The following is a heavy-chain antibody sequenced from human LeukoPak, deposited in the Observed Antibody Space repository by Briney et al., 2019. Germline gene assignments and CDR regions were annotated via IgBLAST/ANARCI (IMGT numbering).Heavy chain of an antibody. V-gene: IGHV3-30*01. CDR3: ARAGFLEDQEGYAL. CDR2: ISYDGSNK. CDR1: GFTFSSYA. J-gene: IGHJ4*02. D-gene: IGHD3-3*01. Sequence: GGSLRLSCAASGFTFSSYAMHWVRQAPGKGLEWVAVISYDGSNKYYADSVKGRFTISRDNSKNTLYLQMNSLRAEDTAVYYCARAGFLEDQEGYALWGQGTLVTVSS.